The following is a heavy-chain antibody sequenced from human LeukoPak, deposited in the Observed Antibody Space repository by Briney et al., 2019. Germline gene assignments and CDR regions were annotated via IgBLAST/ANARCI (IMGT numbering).Heavy chain of an antibody. CDR2: ISWNSGSI. V-gene: IGHV3-9*01. J-gene: IGHJ4*02. D-gene: IGHD3-22*01. CDR3: AKVETAYYDSSGYFDY. CDR1: GFTFDDYA. Sequence: GRSLRLSCAASGFTFDDYAMPWVRQAPGKGLEWVSGISWNSGSIGYADSVKGRFTISRDNAKNSLYLQMNSLRAEDTALYYCAKVETAYYDSSGYFDYWGQGTLVTVSS.